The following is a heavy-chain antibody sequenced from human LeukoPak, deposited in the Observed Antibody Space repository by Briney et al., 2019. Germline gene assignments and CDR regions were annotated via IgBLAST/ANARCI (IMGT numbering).Heavy chain of an antibody. D-gene: IGHD3-10*01. V-gene: IGHV3-7*01. CDR3: ARGRGFDS. Sequence: GGSLRLSCAASGFSFSNYWMSWVRQAPGKGLEWVANIKQDGSEKYYVDSVKGRFTISRDNAKNSLYLQMNSLRAEDTAVYYCARGRGFDSWGLGTPIIVSS. J-gene: IGHJ4*02. CDR1: GFSFSNYW. CDR2: IKQDGSEK.